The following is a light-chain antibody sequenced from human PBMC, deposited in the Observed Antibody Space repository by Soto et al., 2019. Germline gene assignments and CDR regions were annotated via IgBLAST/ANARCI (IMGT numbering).Light chain of an antibody. CDR1: SSKNGAGYD. Sequence: QSVLAQPPSVSGAPGQRVTISCTGSSSKNGAGYDVHWYQQLPGTAPKLLIYGNSNRPSGVPDRFSGSKSGTSASLAITGLQAEDEADYYCQSYDSSLRGFYVFGTGTKVTVL. CDR2: GNS. CDR3: QSYDSSLRGFYV. J-gene: IGLJ1*01. V-gene: IGLV1-40*01.